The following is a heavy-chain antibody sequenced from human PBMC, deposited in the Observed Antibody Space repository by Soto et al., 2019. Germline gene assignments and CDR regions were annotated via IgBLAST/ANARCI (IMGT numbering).Heavy chain of an antibody. CDR1: GGSISTYY. V-gene: IGHV4-59*01. J-gene: IGHJ5*02. Sequence: QVHLQESGPGLVKPSETLSLTCTVSGGSISTYYWTWIRQPPGKGLEWIGYVHYSGTTNYNPSLKRRVTMSVDTSKNQFSLKLRSVTAADTAVYYCARGKIIGPWGQGTLVTVSS. D-gene: IGHD3-3*01. CDR3: ARGKIIGP. CDR2: VHYSGTT.